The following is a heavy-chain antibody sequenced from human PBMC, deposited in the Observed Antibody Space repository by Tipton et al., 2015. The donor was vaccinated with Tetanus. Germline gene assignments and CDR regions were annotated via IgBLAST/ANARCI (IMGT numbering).Heavy chain of an antibody. Sequence: GLVKPSQTLSLTCAISGDSVSSNSAAWNWIRQSPSRGLEWLGRTYYRSKWYHDYAVSVKSRITINPDTSKNQFSLQLNSVTPEDTAVYYCARDYTGTSSPDYYYGMDVWGQGTTVTVSS. CDR2: TYYRSKWYH. CDR1: GDSVSSNSAA. V-gene: IGHV6-1*01. D-gene: IGHD1-7*01. J-gene: IGHJ6*02. CDR3: ARDYTGTSSPDYYYGMDV.